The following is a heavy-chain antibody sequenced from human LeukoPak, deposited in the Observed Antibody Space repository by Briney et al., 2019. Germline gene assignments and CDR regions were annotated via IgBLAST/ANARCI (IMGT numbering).Heavy chain of an antibody. V-gene: IGHV1-69*13. Sequence: SVKVSCKASGGTFSSYAISWVRQAPGQGLEWMGGIIPIFGTANYAQKLQGRVTITADESTSTAYMELSSLRSEDTAVYYCATTARGDCSSTSCYGLGYAFDIWGQGTMVTVSS. D-gene: IGHD2-2*01. CDR3: ATTARGDCSSTSCYGLGYAFDI. CDR1: GGTFSSYA. CDR2: IIPIFGTA. J-gene: IGHJ3*02.